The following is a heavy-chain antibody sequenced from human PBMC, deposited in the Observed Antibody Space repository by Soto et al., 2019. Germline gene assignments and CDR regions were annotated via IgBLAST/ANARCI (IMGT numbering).Heavy chain of an antibody. D-gene: IGHD3-10*01. CDR2: ISFDGSTE. CDR3: ARSRHGSGSYTHVNYGLDV. Sequence: QVQLVESGGGVVQPGRSLRLSCAASGFTFISYAMHWVRQAPGKGLEWVAVISFDGSTEYYADSVKGRFTISRDNSKNTRYLQMNRPGSEDMAVYYCARSRHGSGSYTHVNYGLDVWGQGTTVTVSS. CDR1: GFTFISYA. J-gene: IGHJ6*02. V-gene: IGHV3-30-3*01.